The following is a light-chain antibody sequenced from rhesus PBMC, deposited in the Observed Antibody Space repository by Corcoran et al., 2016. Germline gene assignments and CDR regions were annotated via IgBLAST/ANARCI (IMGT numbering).Light chain of an antibody. Sequence: DIQMTQSPSSLSASVGDRVTITCRASQGISNYLAWYQQKPGEAPKLLIYFASGLQSGSPSRFIGSGSGTDFTLTISSLQSEDFATYYCQHYDSSPPTFGGGTRVELK. CDR1: QGISNY. CDR2: FAS. J-gene: IGKJ4*01. V-gene: IGKV1-25*02. CDR3: QHYDSSPPT.